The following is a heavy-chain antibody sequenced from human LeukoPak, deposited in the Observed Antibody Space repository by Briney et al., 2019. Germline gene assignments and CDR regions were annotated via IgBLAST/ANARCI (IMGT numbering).Heavy chain of an antibody. CDR3: ARDLSSTSNWEFDY. J-gene: IGHJ4*02. Sequence: ASVKVSCKASGYTFTGYYIHWVRQAPGQGLEWMGRLNPNNGDTYYAQDFQGRVTITRDTSISTAYMELSRLTSDDTAVYYCARDLSSTSNWEFDYWGQGTLVTVSS. D-gene: IGHD1-1*01. CDR1: GYTFTGYY. CDR2: LNPNNGDT. V-gene: IGHV1-2*06.